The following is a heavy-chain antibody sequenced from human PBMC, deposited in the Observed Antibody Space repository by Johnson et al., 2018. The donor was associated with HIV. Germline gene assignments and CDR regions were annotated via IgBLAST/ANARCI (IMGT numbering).Heavy chain of an antibody. D-gene: IGHD2-15*01. CDR1: AFTFNTYG. V-gene: IGHV3-30*02. CDR3: ARAKDAAYPYDAFDI. J-gene: IGHJ3*02. CDR2: IRYDGSNK. Sequence: QVQLVESGGGVVRPGGSLRLSCAASAFTFNTYGMHWVRQAPGKGLEWVAFIRYDGSNKYYADSVKGRFTISRDNSKNTLYLQMDSLRAEDTAMYYCARAKDAAYPYDAFDIWGQGTMVTVSS.